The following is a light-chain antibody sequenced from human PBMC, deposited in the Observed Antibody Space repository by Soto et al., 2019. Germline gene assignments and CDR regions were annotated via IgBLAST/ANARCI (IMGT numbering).Light chain of an antibody. CDR3: ATWDRTLSTVV. Sequence: QSVLTQPPSVSAAPGQRVTISCSGSSSNIGNNYVSWYQQLPGTAPKLLISESDKRPSGIPDRFSGSKSGTSATLGITGLQTGDEADYYCATWDRTLSTVVFGGGTKLTVL. J-gene: IGLJ2*01. V-gene: IGLV1-51*02. CDR1: SSNIGNNY. CDR2: ESD.